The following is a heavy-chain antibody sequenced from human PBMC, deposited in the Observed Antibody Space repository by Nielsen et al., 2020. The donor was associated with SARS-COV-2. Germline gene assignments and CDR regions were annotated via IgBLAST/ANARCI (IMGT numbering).Heavy chain of an antibody. V-gene: IGHV3-30*18. Sequence: GSLRLSCAASGFAFSSYGMHWVRQAPGKGLEWVAVISYDGSNKYYADSVRGRFTISRDNSKNTLYLQMNSLRAEDTAVYYCAKDRDSSSSGALSWGQGTLVTVSS. CDR2: ISYDGSNK. J-gene: IGHJ5*02. D-gene: IGHD6-6*01. CDR3: AKDRDSSSSGALS. CDR1: GFAFSSYG.